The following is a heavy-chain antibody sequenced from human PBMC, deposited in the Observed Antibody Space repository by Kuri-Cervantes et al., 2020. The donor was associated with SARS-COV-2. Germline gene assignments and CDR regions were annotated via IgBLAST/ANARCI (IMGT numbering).Heavy chain of an antibody. CDR2: IYYTGST. D-gene: IGHD7-27*01. V-gene: IGHV4-39*01. CDR3: ARVTDWGWDVFDL. Sequence: SETLSLTCTVSGASISSSSYYWDWNRQPPGKGLEWIGSIYYTGSTYYNPSLKSRVTISVDTSKNQFSLKLTSVTPEDTAVYYCARVTDWGWDVFDLWGRGTMVTVSS. CDR1: GASISSSSYY. J-gene: IGHJ3*01.